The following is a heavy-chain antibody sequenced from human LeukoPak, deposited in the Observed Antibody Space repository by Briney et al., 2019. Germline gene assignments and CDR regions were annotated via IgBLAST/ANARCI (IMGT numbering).Heavy chain of an antibody. J-gene: IGHJ4*02. CDR2: IYHSGST. Sequence: NPSETLSLTCTVSGDSISSYYWSWIRQPPGKGLEWIGYIYHSGSTNYNPSLKSRVTISADTSKDQFSLKLASATAADTAVYYCATGYSSTWYYFDYWGQGTLVTVSS. CDR3: ATGYSSTWYYFDY. CDR1: GDSISSYY. V-gene: IGHV4-59*01. D-gene: IGHD6-13*01.